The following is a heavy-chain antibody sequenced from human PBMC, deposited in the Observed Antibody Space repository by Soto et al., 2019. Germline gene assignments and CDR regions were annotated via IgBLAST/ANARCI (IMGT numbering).Heavy chain of an antibody. CDR2: IYWDDDK. CDR1: GFSLTTRGVG. CDR3: AHIPNYYQYDWFDP. Sequence: QITLKESGPTLVKPTQTLTLTCTFSGFSLTTRGVGVGWIRQPPGKALECLALIYWDDDKRYSPSLQSRLSITKYTSKNQVLLTMTNVDPVDTATYYCAHIPNYYQYDWFDPWGQGTLVSVSS. D-gene: IGHD3-16*01. J-gene: IGHJ5*02. V-gene: IGHV2-5*02.